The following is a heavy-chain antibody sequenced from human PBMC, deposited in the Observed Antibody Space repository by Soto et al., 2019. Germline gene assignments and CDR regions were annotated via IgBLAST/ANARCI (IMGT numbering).Heavy chain of an antibody. CDR3: ARDSRYCSGGSCYLGGYYYYGMDV. CDR2: IYSGGST. D-gene: IGHD2-15*01. V-gene: IGHV3-53*01. Sequence: GGSLRLSCAASGFTVSSNYMSWVRQAPGKGLEWVSVIYSGGSTYYADSVKGRFTISRDNSKNTLYLQMNSLRAEDTAVYYCARDSRYCSGGSCYLGGYYYYGMDVWGQGTTVTVSS. CDR1: GFTVSSNY. J-gene: IGHJ6*02.